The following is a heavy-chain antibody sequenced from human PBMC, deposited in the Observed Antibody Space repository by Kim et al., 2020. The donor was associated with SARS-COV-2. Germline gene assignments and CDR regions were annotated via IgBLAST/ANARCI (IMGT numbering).Heavy chain of an antibody. V-gene: IGHV3-30-3*01. J-gene: IGHJ4*02. CDR3: ARAMGGSYYVGFDY. CDR2: ISYDGSNK. CDR1: GFTFSSYA. Sequence: GGSLRLSCAASGFTFSSYAMHWVRQAPGKGLEWVAVISYDGSNKYYADSVKGRFTISRDNSKNTLYLQMNSLRAEDTAVYYCARAMGGSYYVGFDYWGQG. D-gene: IGHD1-26*01.